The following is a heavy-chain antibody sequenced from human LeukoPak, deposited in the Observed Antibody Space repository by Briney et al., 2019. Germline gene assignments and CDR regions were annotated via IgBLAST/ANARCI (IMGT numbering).Heavy chain of an antibody. V-gene: IGHV4-59*03. CDR3: VRDRELTY. CDR1: NGFISSYY. Sequence: PSETLSLTCIVSNGFISSYYWSWVRQPPGKGLEWIGYIYNSGSTNYNPSLKSRVTISVDTSKNQFSLKLTSVTAADTAVYYCVRDRELTYWGQGTLVTVSS. CDR2: IYNSGST. D-gene: IGHD1-26*01. J-gene: IGHJ4*02.